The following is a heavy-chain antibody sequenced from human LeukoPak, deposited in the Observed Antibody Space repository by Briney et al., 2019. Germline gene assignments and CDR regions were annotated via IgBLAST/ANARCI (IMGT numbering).Heavy chain of an antibody. V-gene: IGHV1-69*13. CDR2: IIFLFGTA. J-gene: IGHJ1*01. CDR1: RGTPTSYV. Sequence: SLRVSCEASRGTPTSYVISWVRQAPRQGLEWMGGIIFLFGTANYTQKLQARVTTPADESTSTSYMELSSLRSEDTAVYYCARGVVVGAATPLYFQHWGQGALVTVSS. D-gene: IGHD2-15*01. CDR3: ARGVVVGAATPLYFQH.